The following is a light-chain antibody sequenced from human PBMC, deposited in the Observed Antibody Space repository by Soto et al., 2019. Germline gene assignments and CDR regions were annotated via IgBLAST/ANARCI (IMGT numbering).Light chain of an antibody. V-gene: IGKV1-8*01. CDR1: QGISSY. CDR3: QQYYSYPGT. CDR2: AAS. Sequence: MTQYPSSLSASTGDRVTITCRASQGISSYLAWYQQKPGKAPKLLIYAASTLQSGVPSRFSGSGSGTDFTLTISCLQSEDFATYYCQQYYSYPGTFGQR. J-gene: IGKJ1*01.